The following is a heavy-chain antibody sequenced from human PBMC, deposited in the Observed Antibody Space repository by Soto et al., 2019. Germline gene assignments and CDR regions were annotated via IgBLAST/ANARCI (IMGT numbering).Heavy chain of an antibody. D-gene: IGHD3-10*01. CDR3: AKIYSSGTYFFDY. J-gene: IGHJ4*02. Sequence: PGRPLRLSCAASGFTFSTYAMSFVSQAPGKGLEWVSALTDSGGSTYYADSVKGRFTISRDNSKNTLYLQMNRLRAEDTGIYYCAKIYSSGTYFFDYWGQGALVTVSS. V-gene: IGHV3-23*01. CDR2: LTDSGGST. CDR1: GFTFSTYA.